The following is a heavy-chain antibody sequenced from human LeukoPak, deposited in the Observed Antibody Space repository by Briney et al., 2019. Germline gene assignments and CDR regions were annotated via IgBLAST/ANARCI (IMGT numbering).Heavy chain of an antibody. CDR3: ARSPAVDAADTLDY. V-gene: IGHV1-18*01. D-gene: IGHD2-15*01. Sequence: ASVKVSCKASGYTFTNYGVTWVRQAPGQGLEWMGWISPYNGNTKYAHKLQGRLTMATDTSTSTAYMDLRSLISDDTAVYYCARSPAVDAADTLDYWGQGTLVTVSP. J-gene: IGHJ4*02. CDR1: GYTFTNYG. CDR2: ISPYNGNT.